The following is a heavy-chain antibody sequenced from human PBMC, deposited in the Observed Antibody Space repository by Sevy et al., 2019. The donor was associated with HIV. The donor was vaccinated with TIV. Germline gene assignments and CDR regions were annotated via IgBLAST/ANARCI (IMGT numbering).Heavy chain of an antibody. CDR2: IKEDGSEK. CDR1: GFSFSSFW. D-gene: IGHD2-15*01. CDR3: AREGQWSHPGDY. Sequence: GGSLRLSCAASGFSFSSFWMSWVRQSPGKGLEWVANIKEDGSEKYYEDSVKGRFTISRDNAKNSLYLQMNSLRAEDTAVYYCAREGQWSHPGDYWGQGTLVTVSS. J-gene: IGHJ4*02. V-gene: IGHV3-7*01.